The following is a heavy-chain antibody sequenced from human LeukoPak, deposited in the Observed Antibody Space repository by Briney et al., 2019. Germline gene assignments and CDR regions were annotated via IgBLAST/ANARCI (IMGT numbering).Heavy chain of an antibody. CDR3: ARTSRHFYGSGTNLTPWPAGMDV. V-gene: IGHV4-59*01. D-gene: IGHD3-10*01. J-gene: IGHJ6*02. CDR1: GGSMSGFF. CDR2: IYYSGSST. Sequence: PSETLSLTCTVSGGSMSGFFWTWIRQPPGRALEWIGSIYYSGSSTKYNPSLKSRVTISVDTSKSQFSLNLNSATAADTAVYYCARTSRHFYGSGTNLTPWPAGMDVWGQGTMVTVSS.